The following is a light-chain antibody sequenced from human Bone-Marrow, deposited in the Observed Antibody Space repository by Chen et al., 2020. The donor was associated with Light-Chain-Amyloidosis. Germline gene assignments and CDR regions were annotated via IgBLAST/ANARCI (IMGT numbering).Light chain of an antibody. J-gene: IGLJ3*02. CDR1: NIGSTS. CDR2: DDS. Sequence: SYVLTQPSSEPVALGKTATIACGGNNIGSTSLHWYQPTPGQAPLLVVYDDSDRPSGIPERLSGSNSGNTATLTISRVEAGDEADYYCQVWDRSRDRPVFGGGTKLTVL. V-gene: IGLV3-21*03. CDR3: QVWDRSRDRPV.